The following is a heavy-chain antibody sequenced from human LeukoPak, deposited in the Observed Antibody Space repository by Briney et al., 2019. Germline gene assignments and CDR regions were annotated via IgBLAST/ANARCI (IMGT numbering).Heavy chain of an antibody. CDR2: IYYSGST. V-gene: IGHV4-31*03. CDR3: ARVFTIFGVVIDGNNWFDP. CDR1: GDSVSNGNYY. J-gene: IGHJ5*02. Sequence: PSETLSLTCTVSGDSVSNGNYYWSWIRQHPGKGLEWIGYIYYSGSTYYNPSLKSRVTISVDTSKNQFSLKLSSVTAADTAVYYCARVFTIFGVVIDGNNWFDPWGQGTLVTVSS. D-gene: IGHD3-3*01.